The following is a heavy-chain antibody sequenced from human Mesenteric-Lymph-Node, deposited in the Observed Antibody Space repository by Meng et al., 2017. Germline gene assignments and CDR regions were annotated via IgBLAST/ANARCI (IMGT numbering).Heavy chain of an antibody. CDR1: GGSFSGYY. D-gene: IGHD6-19*01. CDR3: ARGRSSGWYGDYYYYGMDV. CDR2: INHSGST. J-gene: IGHJ6*02. V-gene: IGHV4-34*01. Sequence: ESLKISCAVYGGSFSGYYWSWIRQPPGKGLEWIGEINHSGSTNYNPSLKSRVTISVDTSKNQFSLKLSSVTAADTAVYYCARGRSSGWYGDYYYYGMDVWGQGTTVTVSS.